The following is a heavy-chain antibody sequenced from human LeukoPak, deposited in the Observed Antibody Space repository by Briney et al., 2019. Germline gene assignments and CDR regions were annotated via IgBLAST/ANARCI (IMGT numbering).Heavy chain of an antibody. Sequence: GGSLRLSCAASGFTFSSYGMHWVRQAPGKGLEWVAVISYDGSNKYYADSAKGRFTISRDNSKNTLYLQMNSLRAEDTAVYYCAKAAVAGPGEDYWGQGTLVTVSS. CDR1: GFTFSSYG. J-gene: IGHJ4*02. CDR3: AKAAVAGPGEDY. D-gene: IGHD6-19*01. CDR2: ISYDGSNK. V-gene: IGHV3-30*18.